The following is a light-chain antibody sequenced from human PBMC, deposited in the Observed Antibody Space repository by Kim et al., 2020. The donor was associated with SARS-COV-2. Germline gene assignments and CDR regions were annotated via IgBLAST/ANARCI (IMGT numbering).Light chain of an antibody. CDR1: NSDVGDYNY. CDR2: QVN. Sequence: GQSVTLSCTGTNSDVGDYNYVSWYQQHPGKAPNLMIYQVNKRPSGVPDRFSGSKSGNTASLTVSGLQAEDEADYFCSSFAGYNNFVFGSGTKVTVL. J-gene: IGLJ1*01. CDR3: SSFAGYNNFV. V-gene: IGLV2-8*01.